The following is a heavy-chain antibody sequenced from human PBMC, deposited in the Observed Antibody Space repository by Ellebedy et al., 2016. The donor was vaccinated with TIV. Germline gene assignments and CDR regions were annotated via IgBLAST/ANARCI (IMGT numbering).Heavy chain of an antibody. J-gene: IGHJ5*02. CDR2: IYQDGSVQ. Sequence: GESLKISCAASGFSFRSYWMSWVRQAPGKGLEWVANIYQDGSVQYYVDSVKGRFTIYRDNANKSLFLQMNSLRVEDTAVYYCARRGSYGDYAVQVNSWFDPWGQGTLVTVSS. D-gene: IGHD4-17*01. CDR3: ARRGSYGDYAVQVNSWFDP. CDR1: GFSFRSYW. V-gene: IGHV3-7*01.